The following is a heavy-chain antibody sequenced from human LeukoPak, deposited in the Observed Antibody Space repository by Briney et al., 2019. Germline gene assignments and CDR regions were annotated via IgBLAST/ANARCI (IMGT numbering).Heavy chain of an antibody. D-gene: IGHD2-2*01. CDR1: GGSISSYY. V-gene: IGHV4-59*01. J-gene: IGHJ2*01. CDR3: AKGPPIVVVPAAMNWYFDL. Sequence: PSETLSLTCTVSGGSISSYYCSWIRQPPGKGLEWIGYIYYSGSTNYNPSLKSRVTISVDTSKNQFSLKLSSVTAADTAVYYCAKGPPIVVVPAAMNWYFDLWGRGTLVTVSS. CDR2: IYYSGST.